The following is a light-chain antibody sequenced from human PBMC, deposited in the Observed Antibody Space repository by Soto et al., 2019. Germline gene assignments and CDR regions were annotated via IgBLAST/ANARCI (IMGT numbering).Light chain of an antibody. Sequence: ESVLTQSPGTMSLSPGERATLSCRASQSVSSSYLAWYQQKPRQAPRLIIYGASSRATGIPERFSGSGSGTDFTLTSSRLEPEDCAVYDCQQGVTFGPGTKVDIK. CDR3: QQGVT. CDR1: QSVSSSY. J-gene: IGKJ3*01. V-gene: IGKV3-20*01. CDR2: GAS.